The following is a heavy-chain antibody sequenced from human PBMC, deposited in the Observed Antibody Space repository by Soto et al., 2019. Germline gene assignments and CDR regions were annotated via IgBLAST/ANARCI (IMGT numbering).Heavy chain of an antibody. J-gene: IGHJ4*02. Sequence: GGSLRLSCAASGFTFISYSMNWVRQAPGKGLEWVSSMSPDSAYIYYADSMKGRFTISRDNAKSSLYLQLDSLRAEDTAVYYCARGGTADPFDFWGQGALVTVSS. V-gene: IGHV3-21*01. CDR3: ARGGTADPFDF. CDR1: GFTFISYS. CDR2: MSPDSAYI.